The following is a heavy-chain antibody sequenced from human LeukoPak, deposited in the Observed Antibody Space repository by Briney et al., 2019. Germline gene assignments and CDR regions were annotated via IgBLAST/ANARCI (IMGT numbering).Heavy chain of an antibody. CDR1: GFTLSSYW. Sequence: GGSLRLSCAASGFTLSSYWMSWVRQAPGKGLEWVANIKQGGSERYYVDSVKGRFTISRDNAKNSLYLQMNSLRAEDTAVYYCARRYCGGDCHSPYFDYWGQGTLVTVSS. D-gene: IGHD2-21*02. V-gene: IGHV3-7*01. J-gene: IGHJ4*02. CDR2: IKQGGSER. CDR3: ARRYCGGDCHSPYFDY.